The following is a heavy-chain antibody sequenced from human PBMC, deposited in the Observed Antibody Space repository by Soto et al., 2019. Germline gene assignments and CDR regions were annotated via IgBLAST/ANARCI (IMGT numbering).Heavy chain of an antibody. Sequence: SETLSLTCAVYGGSFSGYYWSWIRQPPGKGLEWIGEINHSGSTNYNPSLKSRVTISVDTSKNQFSLKLSSVTAADTAVYYCARDPISYDILTGYYKVYGMDVWGQGTRVTVSS. CDR2: INHSGST. D-gene: IGHD3-9*01. V-gene: IGHV4-34*01. J-gene: IGHJ6*02. CDR1: GGSFSGYY. CDR3: ARDPISYDILTGYYKVYGMDV.